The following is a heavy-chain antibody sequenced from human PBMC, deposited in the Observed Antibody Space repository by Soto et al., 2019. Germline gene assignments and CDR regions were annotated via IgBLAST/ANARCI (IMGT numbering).Heavy chain of an antibody. V-gene: IGHV3-23*01. CDR1: GFTFSSYA. J-gene: IGHJ4*02. D-gene: IGHD3-16*01. Sequence: GGSLRLSCAASGFTFSSYAMSWVRQAPGKGLEWVSAVSGGGTITYYADSVKGRFTISRDNSKNTLYLQMSSLRAEDTAVYYCAKASSDYRPYFFDYWGQGALVTVSS. CDR3: AKASSDYRPYFFDY. CDR2: VSGGGTIT.